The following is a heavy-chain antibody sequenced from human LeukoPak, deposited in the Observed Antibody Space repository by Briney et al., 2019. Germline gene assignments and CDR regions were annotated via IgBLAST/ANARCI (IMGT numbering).Heavy chain of an antibody. Sequence: GRSLRLSCAASGFTFSSYGMHWVRQAPGKGLEWVAVIWYDGSNKYYADSVKGRFTISRDNSKNTLYLQMNSLRAEDTAVYYCAKGRRLWFGESIDYWGQGTLVTVSS. CDR2: IWYDGSNK. J-gene: IGHJ4*02. CDR1: GFTFSSYG. D-gene: IGHD3-10*01. CDR3: AKGRRLWFGESIDY. V-gene: IGHV3-33*06.